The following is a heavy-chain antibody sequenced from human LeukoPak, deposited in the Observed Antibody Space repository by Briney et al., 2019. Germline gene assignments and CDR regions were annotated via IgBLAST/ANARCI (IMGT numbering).Heavy chain of an antibody. CDR1: GFTFSTYS. CDR3: ARSDDAFDI. Sequence: GGSLRLSCAASGFTFSTYSMNWVRQAPGKGLEWVSSISSSSSYIYYADSLKGRFTISRDNAKNLLYVQMNSLRAEDTAVYYCARSDDAFDIWGQGTMVTVSS. CDR2: ISSSSSYI. V-gene: IGHV3-21*01. J-gene: IGHJ3*02.